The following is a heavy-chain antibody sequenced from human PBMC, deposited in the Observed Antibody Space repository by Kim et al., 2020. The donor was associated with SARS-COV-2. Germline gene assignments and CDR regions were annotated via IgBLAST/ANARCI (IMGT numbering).Heavy chain of an antibody. D-gene: IGHD1-7*01. Sequence: GGSLRLSCAASGFTFSSYAMHWVRQAPGKGLEWVAVISYDGSNKYYADSVKGRFTISRDNSKNTLYLQINSLRAEDTAVYYCARAYNWNYPRFDYWGQGTLVTVSS. CDR3: ARAYNWNYPRFDY. CDR1: GFTFSSYA. J-gene: IGHJ4*02. CDR2: ISYDGSNK. V-gene: IGHV3-30-3*01.